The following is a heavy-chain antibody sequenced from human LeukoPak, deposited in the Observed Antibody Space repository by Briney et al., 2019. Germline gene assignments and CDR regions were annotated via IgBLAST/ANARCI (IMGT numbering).Heavy chain of an antibody. CDR2: INVYDDYT. J-gene: IGHJ5*02. Sequence: ASVKVSCKTSGYSFTRFGISWVRQAPGQGLEWVGWINVYDDYTNSAQKFQGRVTMTTDTSTDTAYLEVRSLRSDDTAVYYCARQGSYNWFDPWGQGTLVTVSS. D-gene: IGHD3-16*02. CDR1: GYSFTRFG. V-gene: IGHV1-18*01. CDR3: ARQGSYNWFDP.